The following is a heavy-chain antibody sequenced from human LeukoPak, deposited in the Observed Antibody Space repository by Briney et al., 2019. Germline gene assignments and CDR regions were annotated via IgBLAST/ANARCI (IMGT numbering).Heavy chain of an antibody. Sequence: ASVKVSCKVSGYTLTELSMHWVRQAPGKGLEWMGGFDPEDGETIYAQKFQGRVTITRNTSISTAYMELSSLRSEDTAVYYCARNGILIAAFHPSRAFDIWGQGTMVTVSS. J-gene: IGHJ3*02. D-gene: IGHD6-13*01. CDR1: GYTLTELS. V-gene: IGHV1-24*01. CDR2: FDPEDGET. CDR3: ARNGILIAAFHPSRAFDI.